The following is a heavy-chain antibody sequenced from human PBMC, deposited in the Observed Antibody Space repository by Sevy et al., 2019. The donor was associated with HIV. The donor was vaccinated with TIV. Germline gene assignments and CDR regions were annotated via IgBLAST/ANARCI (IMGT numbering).Heavy chain of an antibody. D-gene: IGHD6-13*01. J-gene: IGHJ3*02. CDR3: ARSMEQQLDAFDI. V-gene: IGHV4-39*01. Sequence: SETLSLTCTVSGASIRDSSYYWAWIRQPPGKGLEWIGNIYSYWETYHNSSLKSRVTISVDTSKNQFSLSLTSVTAADTAIYFCARSMEQQLDAFDIWGQGTMVTVSS. CDR1: GASIRDSSYY. CDR2: IYSYWET.